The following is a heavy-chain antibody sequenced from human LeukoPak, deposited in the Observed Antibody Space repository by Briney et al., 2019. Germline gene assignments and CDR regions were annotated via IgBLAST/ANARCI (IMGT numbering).Heavy chain of an antibody. CDR3: ARGVKFLRIGYYFDY. Sequence: ASVKVSCKASGYTFTSYDINRVRQATGQGLEWMGWMNPNSGNTGYAQKFQGRVTMTRNTSISTAYMELSSLRSEDTAVYYCARGVKFLRIGYYFDYWGQGTLVTVSS. CDR1: GYTFTSYD. J-gene: IGHJ4*02. D-gene: IGHD1-26*01. CDR2: MNPNSGNT. V-gene: IGHV1-8*01.